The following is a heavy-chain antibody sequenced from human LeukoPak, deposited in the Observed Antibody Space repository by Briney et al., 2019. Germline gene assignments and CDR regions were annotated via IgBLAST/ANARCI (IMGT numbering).Heavy chain of an antibody. CDR1: GFTFSDYY. CDR2: ISGSGSDI. CDR3: AELGITMIGGV. V-gene: IGHV3-11*04. Sequence: GGSLRLSCATSGFTFSDYYMSWIRQAPGKGLEWLSYISGSGSDINYADSVKGRFTVSRDNAKSALYLQMNSLRAEDTAVYYCAELGITMIGGVWGKGTTVTISS. J-gene: IGHJ6*04. D-gene: IGHD3-10*02.